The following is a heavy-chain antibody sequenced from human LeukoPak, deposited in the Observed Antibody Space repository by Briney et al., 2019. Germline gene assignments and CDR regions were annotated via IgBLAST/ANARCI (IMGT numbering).Heavy chain of an antibody. Sequence: GGSLRLSCAASGFTFNHFGIHWVRQAPGKRLQWVAFIRSDGHDIYYADSVKGRFTISRDNSKNMAYLQMNSLRVEDTAVYYCTKDRGCSSTSCHGGFDIWGQGTMVTVSS. CDR1: GFTFNHFG. CDR3: TKDRGCSSTSCHGGFDI. V-gene: IGHV3-30*02. CDR2: IRSDGHDI. D-gene: IGHD2-2*01. J-gene: IGHJ3*02.